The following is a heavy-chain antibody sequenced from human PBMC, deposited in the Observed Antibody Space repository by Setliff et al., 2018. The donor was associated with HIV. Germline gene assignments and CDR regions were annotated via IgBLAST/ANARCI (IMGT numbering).Heavy chain of an antibody. CDR1: GFSFSNSW. CDR2: IKEDGSEK. V-gene: IGHV3-7*01. CDR3: ARKLRPGHGVDV. J-gene: IGHJ6*02. Sequence: PGGSLRLSCAASGFSFSNSWMTWVRQAPGKGLEWVATIKEDGSEKNYVDSVKGRFTISRDNAKNSMDLQMNSLRADDTAIYYCARKLRPGHGVDVWGQGTTVTVSS. D-gene: IGHD3-10*01.